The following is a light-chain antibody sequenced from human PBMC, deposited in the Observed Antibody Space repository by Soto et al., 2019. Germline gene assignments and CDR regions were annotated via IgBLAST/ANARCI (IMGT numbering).Light chain of an antibody. CDR3: QQGYSTPFT. Sequence: DIPMTQSPSSLSASVGDRVSITCRASQNIRNYLNWYQQKPGKAPKLLIYTASTLQTGVPSRFSGSGSGTDFTLSISSLQGEDVATYYCQQGYSTPFTFGPGTKVDIK. CDR1: QNIRNY. J-gene: IGKJ3*01. V-gene: IGKV1-39*01. CDR2: TAS.